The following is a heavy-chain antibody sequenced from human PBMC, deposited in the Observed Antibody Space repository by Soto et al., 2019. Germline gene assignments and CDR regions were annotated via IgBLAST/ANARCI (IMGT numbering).Heavy chain of an antibody. CDR2: ISSNGVTT. CDR1: IFTLGSFS. J-gene: IGHJ4*02. V-gene: IGHV3-64D*06. D-gene: IGHD3-22*01. Sequence: GGSLRLACSASIFTLGSFSMEWVRQAPGKGLKYVSGISSNGVTTYYADSVKGRFTISRDNSKNTLYLQMSSLRVEDTAVYYCVYPRSTMIIPPSWGQGTLVTVSS. CDR3: VYPRSTMIIPPS.